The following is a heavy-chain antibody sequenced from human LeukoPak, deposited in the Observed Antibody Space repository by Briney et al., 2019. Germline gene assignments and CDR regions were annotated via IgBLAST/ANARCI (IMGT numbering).Heavy chain of an antibody. V-gene: IGHV3-15*01. CDR1: GFTFTNAW. Sequence: PGGSLRLSCAASGFTFTNAWMSWVRQAPGKGLEWVGRIKSKTDGGTTDYAAPVKGRFTISRDDSKNTLYLQMNSLKTEDTAVYYCTTDPTTVRALFDYWGQGTLVTVSS. D-gene: IGHD4-17*01. J-gene: IGHJ4*02. CDR3: TTDPTTVRALFDY. CDR2: IKSKTDGGTT.